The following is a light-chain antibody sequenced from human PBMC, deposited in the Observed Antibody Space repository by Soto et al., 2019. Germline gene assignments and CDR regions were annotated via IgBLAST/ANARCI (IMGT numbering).Light chain of an antibody. CDR1: LSVLYSSNNKSY. CDR3: MPYLHTPRT. V-gene: IGKV4-1*01. CDR2: WAS. J-gene: IGKJ1*01. Sequence: DAVMTQSPDSLAVSLGERATINCKSSLSVLYSSNNKSYLAWYQQKPGQPPKLLIHWASTRESGVPDRFSGSRSGADFTLTISSLQAEDVAIYSCMPYLHTPRTFGQGTKVEIK.